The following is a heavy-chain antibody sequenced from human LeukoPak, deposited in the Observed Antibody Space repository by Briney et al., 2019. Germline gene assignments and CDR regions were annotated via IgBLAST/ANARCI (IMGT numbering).Heavy chain of an antibody. J-gene: IGHJ4*02. D-gene: IGHD3-10*01. CDR1: GFTFSSYG. V-gene: IGHV3-30*02. CDR2: IRYDGSKK. Sequence: GGSLRLSCAASGFTFSSYGMHWVRQAPGKGLEWVAFIRYDGSKKYYADSVKGRFTISRDNSKNTLYLQVNSLRAEDTAVYYCAKDAIWFGETSEEAGDYWGQGTLVTVSS. CDR3: AKDAIWFGETSEEAGDY.